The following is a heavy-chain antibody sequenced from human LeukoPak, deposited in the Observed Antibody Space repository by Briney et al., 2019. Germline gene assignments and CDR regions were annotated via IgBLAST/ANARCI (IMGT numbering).Heavy chain of an antibody. CDR3: AKDYGSGSYYPTLTYYYYYGMDV. CDR2: ISAYNGNT. J-gene: IGHJ6*02. D-gene: IGHD3-10*01. CDR1: GYTFTSYG. V-gene: IGHV1-18*01. Sequence: ASVKVSCTASGYTFTSYGISWVRQAPGQGLEWMGWISAYNGNTNYAQKLQGRVTMTTDTSTSTAYMELRSLRSDDTAVYYCAKDYGSGSYYPTLTYYYYYGMDVWGQGTTVTVSS.